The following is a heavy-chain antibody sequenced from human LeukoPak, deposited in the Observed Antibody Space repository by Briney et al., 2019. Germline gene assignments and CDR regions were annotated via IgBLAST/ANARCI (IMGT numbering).Heavy chain of an antibody. CDR3: AKGYCSSTSCRGIVDY. D-gene: IGHD2-2*01. CDR2: IKQDGSEK. J-gene: IGHJ4*02. Sequence: GGSLRLSCAASGFTFSSYSMNWVRQAPGKGLEWVANIKQDGSEKYYVDSVKGRFTISRDNAKNSLYLQMNSLRAEDTALYYCAKGYCSSTSCRGIVDYWGQGTLVTVSS. V-gene: IGHV3-7*03. CDR1: GFTFSSYS.